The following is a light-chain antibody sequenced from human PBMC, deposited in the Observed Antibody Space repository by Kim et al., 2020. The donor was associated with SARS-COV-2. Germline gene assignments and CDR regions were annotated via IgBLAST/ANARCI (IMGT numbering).Light chain of an antibody. CDR3: QQRSNWVT. V-gene: IGKV3-11*01. CDR2: DTS. CDR1: QSVSSY. J-gene: IGKJ4*01. Sequence: SLSPGKRAPPSCRASQSVSSYLAWYQQKPGQAPRLLIYDTSNRATGIPARFSASRSGTDFTLTISSLEPEDFAVYYCQQRSNWVTFGGGTKVDIK.